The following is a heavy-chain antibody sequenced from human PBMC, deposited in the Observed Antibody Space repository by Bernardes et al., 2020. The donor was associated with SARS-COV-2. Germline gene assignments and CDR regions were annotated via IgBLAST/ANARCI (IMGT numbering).Heavy chain of an antibody. J-gene: IGHJ4*02. CDR2: TSAYNGNT. D-gene: IGHD3-22*01. Sequence: ASVNVSFKASGYTFTSYGISWVRQAPGQGLEWMGWTSAYNGNTNYAQKLQGRVTMTTDTSTSTAYMELRSLRSDDTAVYYCARRYYDSSGYPNWGQGTLVTVSS. CDR1: GYTFTSYG. CDR3: ARRYYDSSGYPN. V-gene: IGHV1-18*04.